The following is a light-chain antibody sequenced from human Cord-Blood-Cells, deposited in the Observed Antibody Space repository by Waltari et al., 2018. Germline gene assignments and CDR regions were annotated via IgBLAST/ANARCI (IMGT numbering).Light chain of an antibody. Sequence: DIQMTQSPSSLSASVGYRVTITCRASQSISSYLNWYQQKPGKAPKLLIYDASSLESGVPSRFSGSGSGTDFTLTSSSLQPEDFATYYCQQSYSTPRTFGQGTKVEIK. V-gene: IGKV1-39*01. CDR3: QQSYSTPRT. J-gene: IGKJ1*01. CDR2: DAS. CDR1: QSISSY.